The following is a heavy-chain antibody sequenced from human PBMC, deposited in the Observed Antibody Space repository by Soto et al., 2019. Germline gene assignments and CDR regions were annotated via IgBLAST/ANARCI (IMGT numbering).Heavy chain of an antibody. D-gene: IGHD3-22*01. CDR1: GFTFSTYS. CDR3: AKEGYYYDSSGSYYYYGMDV. V-gene: IGHV3-21*04. CDR2: ITSSSGNI. Sequence: PGGSLRLSCAASGFTFSTYSMNWVRQAPGKGLEWVSSITSSSGNIYYADSVKGRFTISRDNAKNSLYLQMNSLRAEDTALYYCAKEGYYYDSSGSYYYYGMDVWGQGTTVTVSS. J-gene: IGHJ6*02.